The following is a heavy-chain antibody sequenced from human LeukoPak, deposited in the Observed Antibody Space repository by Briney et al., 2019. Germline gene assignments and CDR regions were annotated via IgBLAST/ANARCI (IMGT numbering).Heavy chain of an antibody. CDR3: ARDPDGDYDFDY. Sequence: GASVKVSCKASGYTFTKYVMSWVGQPPAQALAGMGWSNGYNGKTHYAQKLQGRVTMTTDTSTSTAYMELRSLRSDDTAVYYGARDPDGDYDFDYWGQGTLVTVSS. V-gene: IGHV1-18*04. CDR1: GYTFTKYV. D-gene: IGHD4-17*01. CDR2: SNGYNGKT. J-gene: IGHJ4*02.